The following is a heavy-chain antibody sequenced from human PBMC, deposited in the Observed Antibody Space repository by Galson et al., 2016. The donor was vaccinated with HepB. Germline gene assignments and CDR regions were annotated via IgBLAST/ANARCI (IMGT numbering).Heavy chain of an antibody. V-gene: IGHV4-31*03. CDR2: IYNSGNT. CDR3: ARAASLLTSGGVVVQSESGFEI. Sequence: TLSLTCTVSGGSINNGGFHWNWIRQDPEKGLEWMGYIYNSGNTFYNPSLRSRLTISLDTPKNQFSLRLTSVTAADTAVYYCARAASLLTSGGVVVQSESGFEIWGQGTMVTVSS. J-gene: IGHJ3*02. CDR1: GGSINNGGFH. D-gene: IGHD3-16*02.